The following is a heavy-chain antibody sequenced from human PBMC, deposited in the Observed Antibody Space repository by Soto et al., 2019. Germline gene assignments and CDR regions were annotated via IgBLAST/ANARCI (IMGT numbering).Heavy chain of an antibody. CDR3: ANHPEADGMDV. Sequence: AGWSLRLSCAASGFTFSSYAMSWVRQAPGKGLEWVSAISGSGGSTYYADSVKGRFTISRDNSKKTLYLQMNSLRAEDTAVYYCANHPEADGMDVWGQGTKVTVS. CDR2: ISGSGGST. CDR1: GFTFSSYA. V-gene: IGHV3-23*01. J-gene: IGHJ6*02. D-gene: IGHD6-25*01.